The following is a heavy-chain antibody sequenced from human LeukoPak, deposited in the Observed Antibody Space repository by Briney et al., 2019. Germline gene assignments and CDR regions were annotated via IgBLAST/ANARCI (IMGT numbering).Heavy chain of an antibody. V-gene: IGHV3-11*01. J-gene: IGHJ4*02. D-gene: IGHD5-24*01. CDR3: AIAIDARHEWLRGSDFDY. CDR1: GFTFSDYY. CDR2: ISSSGSTI. Sequence: GGSLRLSCAASGFTFSDYYMSWIRQAPGKGLEWVSYISSSGSTIYYADSVKGRFTISRDNAKNSLYLQMNSLRAEDTAVYYCAIAIDARHEWLRGSDFDYWGQGTLVTVSS.